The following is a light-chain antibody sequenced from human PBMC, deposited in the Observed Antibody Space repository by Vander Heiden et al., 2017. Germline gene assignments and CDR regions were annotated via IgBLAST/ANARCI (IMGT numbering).Light chain of an antibody. J-gene: IGLJ2*01. CDR2: GNS. Sequence: QSVLTQPPTVSGAPGQRVTTSCTGRSSNMGAGYDVHWYQQLPGTASKLLIYGNSNQPSGVPDRFSGSKSGTAATRAITGLQAEDEADDYCQSYDSSRSGYVVFGGGTKLTVL. CDR3: QSYDSSRSGYVV. CDR1: SSNMGAGYD. V-gene: IGLV1-40*01.